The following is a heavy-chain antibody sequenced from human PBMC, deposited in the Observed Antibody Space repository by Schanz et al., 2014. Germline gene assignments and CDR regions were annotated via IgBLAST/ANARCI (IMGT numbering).Heavy chain of an antibody. CDR3: ARDGGRDGYNLAFDV. J-gene: IGHJ3*01. D-gene: IGHD5-12*01. Sequence: EVQLVESGGGLVQPGGSLRLSCAASGFTFSGYHMIWVRQAPGKGLEWVSYISSSSSVIDYPDSVKGRFIISRDSSKNTLFLQMNSLRAEDTAVYFCARDGGRDGYNLAFDVWGQGTLVTVSS. CDR1: GFTFSGYH. V-gene: IGHV3-48*01. CDR2: ISSSSSVI.